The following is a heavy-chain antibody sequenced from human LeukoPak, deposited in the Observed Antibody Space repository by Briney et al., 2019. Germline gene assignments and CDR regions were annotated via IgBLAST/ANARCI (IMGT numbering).Heavy chain of an antibody. J-gene: IGHJ4*02. CDR2: INPSGGST. Sequence: ASVKVSCKASGYTFTSYHMHWVRQAPGQGLECMGIINPSGGSTSYAQKFQGRVTMTRDTSTSTVYMELSSLRSEDTAVYYCASWSFTGGVGYFDYWGQGTLVTVSS. CDR1: GYTFTSYH. V-gene: IGHV1-46*01. D-gene: IGHD2-8*02. CDR3: ASWSFTGGVGYFDY.